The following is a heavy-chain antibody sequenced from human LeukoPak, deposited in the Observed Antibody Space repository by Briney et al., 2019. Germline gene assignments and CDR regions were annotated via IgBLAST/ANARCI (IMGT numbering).Heavy chain of an antibody. J-gene: IGHJ5*02. D-gene: IGHD6-6*01. V-gene: IGHV4-59*08. CDR3: ARLGVRYSTSSWWFDP. Sequence: SETLSLTCTVSGGSISSYYWSWIRQPPGKGLEWIGYIYYSGSTNYSPSLKSRVAISVDTSKNQFSLKLSSVTAADTAVYYCARLGVRYSTSSWWFDPWGQGTLVTVSS. CDR2: IYYSGST. CDR1: GGSISSYY.